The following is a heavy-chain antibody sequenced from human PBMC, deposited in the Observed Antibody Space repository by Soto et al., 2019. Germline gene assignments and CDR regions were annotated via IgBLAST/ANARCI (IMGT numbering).Heavy chain of an antibody. CDR2: MSWNRGSI. J-gene: IGHJ4*02. CDR3: AKDISLGELSAPDH. CDR1: GFTFDDFA. V-gene: IGHV3-9*01. Sequence: GGSLRLSCVASGFTFDDFAMHWVREAPGKGLEWVSGMSWNRGSIVYADSVKGRFTISRDNAKNSLYLQMNSLRPEDTALYYCAKDISLGELSAPDHWGQGTLVTVSS. D-gene: IGHD3-16*02.